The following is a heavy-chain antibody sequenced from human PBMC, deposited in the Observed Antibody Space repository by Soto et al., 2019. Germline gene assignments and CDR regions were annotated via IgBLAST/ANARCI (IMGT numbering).Heavy chain of an antibody. Sequence: PSETLSLTCSVSGGSISTVGHYWTWIRQPPGKGLEWIGSIYHTGSTYYSKSLRSRLTMSVDTSKRQFSLRLSPVTAADTAVYYCARATGTLRSRNCDYWGQGSLVTVSS. CDR3: ARATGTLRSRNCDY. D-gene: IGHD1-1*01. J-gene: IGHJ4*02. CDR1: GGSISTVGHY. CDR2: IYHTGST. V-gene: IGHV4-31*03.